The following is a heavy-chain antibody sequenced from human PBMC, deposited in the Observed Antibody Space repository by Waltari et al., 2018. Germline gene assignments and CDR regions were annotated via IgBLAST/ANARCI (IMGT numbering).Heavy chain of an antibody. V-gene: IGHV4-34*01. D-gene: IGHD3-10*01. Sequence: QVQLQQWGAGLLKPSETLSLTCAVYGGSFSGYYWSWIRQPPGKGLEWIGEINHSGSTNYNPSLKSRVTISVDTSKNQFSLKLSSVTAADTAAYYCARSRGYGSGSYYNLYYYYYMDVWGKGTTVTVSS. CDR3: ARSRGYGSGSYYNLYYYYYMDV. CDR2: INHSGST. CDR1: GGSFSGYY. J-gene: IGHJ6*03.